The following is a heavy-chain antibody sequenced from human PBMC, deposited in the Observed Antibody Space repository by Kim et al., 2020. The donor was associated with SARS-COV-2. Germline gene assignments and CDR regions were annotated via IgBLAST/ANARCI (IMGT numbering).Heavy chain of an antibody. CDR1: GGSISSGGYY. Sequence: SETLSLTCTVSGGSISSGGYYWSWIRQHPGKGLEWIGYIYYSGSTYYNPSLKSRVTISVDTSKNQFSLKLSSVTAADTAVYYCARGRDPQQRGKVTTVYFDYWGQGTLVTVSS. CDR3: ARGRDPQQRGKVTTVYFDY. CDR2: IYYSGST. J-gene: IGHJ4*02. D-gene: IGHD4-4*01. V-gene: IGHV4-31*03.